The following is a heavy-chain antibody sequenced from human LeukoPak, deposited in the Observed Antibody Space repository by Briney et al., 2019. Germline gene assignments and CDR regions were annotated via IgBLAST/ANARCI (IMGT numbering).Heavy chain of an antibody. CDR1: GGSFSGYY. CDR3: AYRQLVQVGEEDY. Sequence: PSETLSLTCTVYGGSFSGYYWSWIRQPPGKGLEWIGEINPSGSTNYNPSLKSRVTISVDTSKNQFSLKLSSVTAADTAVYYCAYRQLVQVGEEDYWGQGTLVTVSS. V-gene: IGHV4-34*01. CDR2: INPSGST. J-gene: IGHJ4*02. D-gene: IGHD6-13*01.